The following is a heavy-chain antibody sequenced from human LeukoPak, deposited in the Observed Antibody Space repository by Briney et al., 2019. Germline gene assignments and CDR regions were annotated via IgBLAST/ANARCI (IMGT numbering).Heavy chain of an antibody. Sequence: SGTLSLTCGVSGGSISNTNWWSGVRQPPGQGLEWIGVISLTGLTHYNPSLESRVTVSLDKSKNQLSLNLTSVTAADTAVYYCSRENGAFSPFGYWGQGILVTVLS. V-gene: IGHV4-4*02. J-gene: IGHJ4*02. D-gene: IGHD2-8*01. CDR3: SRENGAFSPFGY. CDR2: ISLTGLT. CDR1: GGSISNTNW.